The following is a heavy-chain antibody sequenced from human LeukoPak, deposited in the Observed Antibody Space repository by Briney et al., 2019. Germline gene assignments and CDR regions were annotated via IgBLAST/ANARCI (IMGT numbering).Heavy chain of an antibody. J-gene: IGHJ4*02. Sequence: PSETLSLTCAVSGGSISSSNWWSWVRQPPGKGLEWIGEIYHSGSTNYNPSLKSRVTISVDKSKNQFSLKLSSVTAADTAVYYCAREGGSYTLPYFDYWGQGTLVTVSS. CDR3: AREGGSYTLPYFDY. CDR2: IYHSGST. V-gene: IGHV4-4*02. CDR1: GGSISSSNW. D-gene: IGHD1-26*01.